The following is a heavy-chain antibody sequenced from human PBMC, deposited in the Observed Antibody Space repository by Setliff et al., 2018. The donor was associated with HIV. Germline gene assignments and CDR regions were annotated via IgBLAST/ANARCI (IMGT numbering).Heavy chain of an antibody. CDR1: GFSFNNYY. J-gene: IGHJ4*02. Sequence: GESLKISFTASGFSFNNYYMTWVRQAPGKGLEWVGNIKSDGTEKKYSNSVRGRFTISRDNTKNSLYLQMDGLRVEDTAVDYCARLRINDFWGQGTPVTVSS. CDR2: IKSDGTEK. CDR3: ARLRINDF. V-gene: IGHV3-7*01.